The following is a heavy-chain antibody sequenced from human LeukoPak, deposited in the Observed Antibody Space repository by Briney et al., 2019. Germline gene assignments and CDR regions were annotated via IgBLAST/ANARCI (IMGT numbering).Heavy chain of an antibody. CDR1: GGSISSSTDY. J-gene: IGHJ4*02. CDR2: MYYSGDT. CDR3: ARSSIVRGFDN. D-gene: IGHD1-26*01. V-gene: IGHV4-39*01. Sequence: SETLSLTCTASGGSISSSTDYWAWIRQPPGKGLEWIVTMYYSGDTYHNPSLKSRVTMSVDTSKNQVSLMLCSVTAADTDVYYCARSSIVRGFDNWGPGTLVTVSS.